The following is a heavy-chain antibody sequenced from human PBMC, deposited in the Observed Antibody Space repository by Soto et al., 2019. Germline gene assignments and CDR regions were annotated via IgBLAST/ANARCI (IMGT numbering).Heavy chain of an antibody. Sequence: QVQLVQSGAELKKPGSSVKVSCKASGDTFSFYTINWVRQAPGLGLEWMGRVNPILSMSNYAQKFQGRVTMTADKSTSTAYMELRMLRPEDTAFYYCATSYGTGYRAFNYWGQGALVTVSS. J-gene: IGHJ4*02. CDR1: GDTFSFYT. CDR2: VNPILSMS. V-gene: IGHV1-69*02. CDR3: ATSYGTGYRAFNY. D-gene: IGHD3-10*01.